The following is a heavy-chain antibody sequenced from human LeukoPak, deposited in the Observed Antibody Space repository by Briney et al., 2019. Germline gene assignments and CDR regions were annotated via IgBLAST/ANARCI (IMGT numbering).Heavy chain of an antibody. CDR1: GGSISTYF. CDR2: IYHSGST. V-gene: IGHV4-59*01. D-gene: IGHD2-2*01. Sequence: PSETLSLTCTVSGGSISTYFWSWIRQPPGKGLEWIGYIYHSGSTNYNPSLKSRVTMSVDTSKNQFSLKLSSVTAADTAVYYCARACHPLKFDYWSQLTLVTVVS. CDR3: ARACHPLKFDY. J-gene: IGHJ4*02.